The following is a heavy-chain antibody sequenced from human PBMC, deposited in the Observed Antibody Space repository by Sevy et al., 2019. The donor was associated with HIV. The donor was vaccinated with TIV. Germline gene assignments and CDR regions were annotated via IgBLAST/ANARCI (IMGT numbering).Heavy chain of an antibody. Sequence: GGSLRLSCAASGFILNNYAMSWVRQAPGKGLEGKGLEWVSTISGGGGGTDYATSARGRFTITRDNSKNRLYLQVNGLRVEDTAVYYCAKHYIHDIADGWYFDLWGRGTLVTVSS. CDR3: AKHYIHDIADGWYFDL. D-gene: IGHD6-13*01. V-gene: IGHV3-23*01. J-gene: IGHJ2*01. CDR1: GFILNNYA. CDR2: ISGGGGGT.